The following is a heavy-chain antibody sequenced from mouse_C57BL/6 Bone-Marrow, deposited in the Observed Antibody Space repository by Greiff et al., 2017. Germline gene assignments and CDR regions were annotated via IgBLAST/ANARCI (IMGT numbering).Heavy chain of an antibody. J-gene: IGHJ1*03. Sequence: QVQLQQPGAELVMPGASVKLSCKASGYTFTSYWMHWVKQRPGQGLEWIGEIDPSDSYTNYNQKFKGKSTLTVDKSSSTAYMQLSSLTSEDSAVYYCARKTYDYGSSLHYWYFDVGGTGTTVTVSS. CDR2: IDPSDSYT. CDR1: GYTFTSYW. D-gene: IGHD1-1*01. CDR3: ARKTYDYGSSLHYWYFDV. V-gene: IGHV1-69*01.